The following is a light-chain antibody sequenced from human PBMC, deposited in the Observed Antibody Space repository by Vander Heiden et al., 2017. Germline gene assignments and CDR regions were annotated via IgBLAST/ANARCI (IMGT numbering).Light chain of an antibody. CDR2: DAS. V-gene: IGKV3-11*01. CDR3: QQRSNWPLT. J-gene: IGKJ4*01. CDR1: QSVSSY. Sequence: EIVLTQSPATLSLSPGERATLSCRASQSVSSYLAWYQQKPGQAPRLLIYDASNRATGIPARFSGSGSGTDFTLTISSLEPEDFAVYYCQQRSNWPLTFGGRTKVEI.